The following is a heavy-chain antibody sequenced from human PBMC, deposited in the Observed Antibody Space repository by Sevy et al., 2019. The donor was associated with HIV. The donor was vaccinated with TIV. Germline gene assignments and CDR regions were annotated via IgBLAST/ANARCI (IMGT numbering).Heavy chain of an antibody. Sequence: GGSLRLSCAVSGFTFSRYAMHWVRQAPGKGLEWVAVMSYDGGNKYYADSVKGRFTISRDNGKNSLYLQMNSLRVDDTAIYYCARDKEGNGNGYFDYWGQGALVTVSS. CDR3: ARDKEGNGNGYFDY. J-gene: IGHJ4*02. CDR2: MSYDGGNK. D-gene: IGHD3-22*01. V-gene: IGHV3-30*07. CDR1: GFTFSRYA.